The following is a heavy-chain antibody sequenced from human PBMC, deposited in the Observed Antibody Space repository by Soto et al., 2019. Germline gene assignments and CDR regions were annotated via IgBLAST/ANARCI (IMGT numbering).Heavy chain of an antibody. D-gene: IGHD4-17*01. Sequence: QVQLVQSGAEVKKPGSSVKVSCKASGGTFSSYTISWVRQAPGQGLEWMGRIIPILGIANYAQKSQGRVTITADKSTSTAYMELSSLRSEDTAGYYCAAEYGGNSAWGQGTLVTVSS. CDR1: GGTFSSYT. CDR2: IIPILGIA. J-gene: IGHJ4*02. V-gene: IGHV1-69*02. CDR3: AAEYGGNSA.